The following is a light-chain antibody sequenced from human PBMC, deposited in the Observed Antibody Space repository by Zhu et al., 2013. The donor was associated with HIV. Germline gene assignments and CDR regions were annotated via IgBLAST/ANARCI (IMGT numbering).Light chain of an antibody. CDR2: KAS. CDR3: QQRSNWPPLT. V-gene: IGKV1-5*03. Sequence: DIQMTQSPSTLSASIGDRVTMTCRASQSVSTWVAWYQHKPGKAPKLLIYKASSLQSGVPSRFSGSGSGTEFTLTISSLEPEDFAVYYCQQRSNWPPLTFGGGTKVEIK. J-gene: IGKJ4*01. CDR1: QSVSTW.